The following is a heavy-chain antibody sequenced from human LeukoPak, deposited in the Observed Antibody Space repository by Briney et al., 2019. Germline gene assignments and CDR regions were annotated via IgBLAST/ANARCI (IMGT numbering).Heavy chain of an antibody. J-gene: IGHJ1*01. V-gene: IGHV4-59*01. CDR3: ARTNLVSSTGAEYFQH. CDR1: GGSISSYY. CDR2: IYYSGST. Sequence: SETLSLTCTVSGGSISSYYWSWIRQPPGKGLEWIGYIYYSGSTNYNPSLKSRVTISVDTSKNQFSLKLSSVTAADTAVYYCARTNLVSSTGAEYFQHWGQGTLVTVSS. D-gene: IGHD1-14*01.